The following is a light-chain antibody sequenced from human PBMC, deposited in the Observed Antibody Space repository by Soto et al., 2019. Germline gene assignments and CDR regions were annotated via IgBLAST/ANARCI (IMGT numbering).Light chain of an antibody. J-gene: IGKJ5*01. CDR2: DAS. V-gene: IGKV3-11*01. CDR3: QQRSNWPT. CDR1: QSISFY. Sequence: EIVLTQSPATLSLSPGERATLSCRASQSISFYLTWYQHKPGQAPRLLIYDASNRATGIPARSSGSGYGTGFTLTISSLEPEDFAVYYCQQRSNWPTFGQGTRLEIK.